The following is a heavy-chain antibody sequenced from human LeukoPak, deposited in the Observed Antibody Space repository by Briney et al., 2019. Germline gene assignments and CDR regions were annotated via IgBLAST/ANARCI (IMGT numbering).Heavy chain of an antibody. CDR2: INPSGGST. Sequence: ASVKVSCKASGYTFTSYYMHWVRQAPGQGLEWMGLINPSGGSTSYAQKFQGRVTMTRDTSTSTVYMELSSLRSEDTAVYYCARDGIGVGVVAANRFYYYGMDVWGQGTTVTVSS. J-gene: IGHJ6*02. V-gene: IGHV1-46*01. CDR3: ARDGIGVGVVAANRFYYYGMDV. CDR1: GYTFTSYY. D-gene: IGHD2-15*01.